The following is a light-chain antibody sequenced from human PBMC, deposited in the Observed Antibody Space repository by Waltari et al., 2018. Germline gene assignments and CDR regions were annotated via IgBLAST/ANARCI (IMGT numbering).Light chain of an antibody. J-gene: IGKJ2*01. V-gene: IGKV4-1*01. CDR1: QSVLYSPTNKNY. CDR3: QQYHSTPYT. Sequence: DIVMTQSPDSLAVSLGERATINCKSSQSVLYSPTNKNYLAWYQQKPGQPPELLIYWASTREAGVPDRFSGSGSGTDFTLTISSLQAEDVAVYYCQQYHSTPYTFGQGTKLEIK. CDR2: WAS.